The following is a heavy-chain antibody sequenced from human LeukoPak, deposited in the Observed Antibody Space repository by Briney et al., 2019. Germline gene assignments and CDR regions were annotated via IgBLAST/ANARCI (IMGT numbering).Heavy chain of an antibody. CDR1: GGSFSGYY. CDR3: ARGSSRPDY. Sequence: SETLSLTCAVYGGSFSGYYWSWIRQPPGKGLEWIGEINHSGSTNYNPSLKSRVSISVDTSKNQFSLKLSSVTAADTAVYYCARGSSRPDYWGQGTLVTVSS. J-gene: IGHJ4*02. CDR2: INHSGST. V-gene: IGHV4-34*01.